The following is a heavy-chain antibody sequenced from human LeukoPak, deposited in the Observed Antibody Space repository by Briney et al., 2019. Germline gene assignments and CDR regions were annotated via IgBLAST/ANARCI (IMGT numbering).Heavy chain of an antibody. CDR2: VFYSGTT. Sequence: PSETLSLTRNVSVDYITATNYYWACIRQPPGKGLEWIASVFYSGTTYYNPSLKSRVTISMDTSRKQISLRLSSVSATDTAIYYCARRSRLSKHETTAYHASWSQGTRVTVSS. CDR1: VDYITATNYY. CDR3: ARRSRLSKHETTAYHAS. V-gene: IGHV4-39*01. D-gene: IGHD3-16*01. J-gene: IGHJ5*02.